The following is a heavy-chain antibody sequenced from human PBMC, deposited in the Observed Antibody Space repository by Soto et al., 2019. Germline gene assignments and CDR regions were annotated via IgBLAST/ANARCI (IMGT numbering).Heavy chain of an antibody. Sequence: PGGSLRLACAASGFPVSSYAMSWVRQAPGKGLEWVPVIWYDGSNKYYEDSVKGPFTNSRDNYKNTLCLQMSSLRAEDTAVYYCARDHSSGWLDYWGQGTLVTVSS. J-gene: IGHJ4*02. CDR2: IWYDGSNK. D-gene: IGHD6-19*01. CDR3: ARDHSSGWLDY. V-gene: IGHV3-33*08. CDR1: GFPVSSYA.